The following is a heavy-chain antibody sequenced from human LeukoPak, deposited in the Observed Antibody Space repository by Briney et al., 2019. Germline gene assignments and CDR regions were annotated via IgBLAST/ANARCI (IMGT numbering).Heavy chain of an antibody. CDR3: ARTTHYGSRTYSYYFDH. V-gene: IGHV3-74*01. D-gene: IGHD3-10*01. CDR2: IDSDGSRT. J-gene: IGHJ4*02. Sequence: PGGSLRLSCAASGFTFSGYWMHWVRHAPGKVLVWVSRIDSDGSRTTYAHSVKGRFTISRDNAKNTLYLQMNSLRAEDTALFYCARTTHYGSRTYSYYFDHWGQGTLVTVSS. CDR1: GFTFSGYW.